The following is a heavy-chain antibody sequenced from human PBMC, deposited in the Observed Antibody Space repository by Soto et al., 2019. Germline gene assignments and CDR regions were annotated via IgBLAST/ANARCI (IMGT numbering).Heavy chain of an antibody. Sequence: QVQLVQAGAEVKKPGSSVKVSCTASGGTFRFYTINWVRQVPGQGLEWMGRIIPMLRMANFAQKFQGRVTMTADESTSTTYRDLRSLKSEDTAVYYCATTYASGSTHFDYSGQGTLVTVSS. V-gene: IGHV1-69*02. CDR3: ATTYASGSTHFDY. D-gene: IGHD3-10*01. CDR2: IIPMLRMA. J-gene: IGHJ4*02. CDR1: GGTFRFYT.